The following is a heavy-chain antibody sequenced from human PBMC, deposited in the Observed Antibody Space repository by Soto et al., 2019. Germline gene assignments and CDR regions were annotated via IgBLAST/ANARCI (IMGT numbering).Heavy chain of an antibody. Sequence: GGSLRLSCAASGFTFSDYDMHWVRQGSGKGLEWVSGIGTAGYRYYLGSVMDRFTISRENAKNSLYLQMNSLRADDTAVYYCVRGAPPDYWGRGILVTVSS. CDR2: IGTAGYR. V-gene: IGHV3-13*01. J-gene: IGHJ4*02. CDR1: GFTFSDYD. CDR3: VRGAPPDY.